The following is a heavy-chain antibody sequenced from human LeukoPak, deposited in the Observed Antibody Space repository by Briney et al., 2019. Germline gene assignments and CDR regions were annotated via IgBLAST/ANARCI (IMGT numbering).Heavy chain of an antibody. V-gene: IGHV3-23*01. CDR1: GFTFGRYA. CDR2: ISGSAAGT. Sequence: GGSLRLSCAASGFTFGRYAMNWVPQAPGKGLEWVSAISGSAAGTYYADSVKGRFTISRDNSKNTLYLQMNSLRAEDTAAYYCAKVNNIAVAGTLDYWGQGTLVTVSS. J-gene: IGHJ4*02. D-gene: IGHD6-13*01. CDR3: AKVNNIAVAGTLDY.